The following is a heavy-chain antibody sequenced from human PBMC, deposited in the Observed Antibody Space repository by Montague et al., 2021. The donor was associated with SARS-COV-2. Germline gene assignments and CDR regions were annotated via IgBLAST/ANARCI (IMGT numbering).Heavy chain of an antibody. D-gene: IGHD3-10*01. J-gene: IGHJ6*02. Sequence: TLSLTCSVSSGSISTGHHWSWIRQHPMKGLEWIGYIYYSGSTXXNPSFKGRVTISIDMAKNQFSLELTSMTAADTAVYYCARDHGQWFGELWGHGLDVWGQGTTVIVSS. CDR3: ARDHGQWFGELWGHGLDV. CDR1: SGSISTGHH. CDR2: IYYSGST. V-gene: IGHV4-31*03.